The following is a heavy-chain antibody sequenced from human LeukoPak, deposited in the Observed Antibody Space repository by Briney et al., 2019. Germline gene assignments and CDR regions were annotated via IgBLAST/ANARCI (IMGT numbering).Heavy chain of an antibody. Sequence: GRSLRLSCAVSGITLGNYGMSWVRQPPGKGLEWVAGISDSGSSTNYADSVKGRFTISRDTPRNTLYLQMNSLRAEDTAVYFCAKRGVVIRVFLVGFHKEAYYFDSWGQGALVTVSS. CDR1: GITLGNYG. V-gene: IGHV3-23*01. CDR2: ISDSGSST. J-gene: IGHJ4*02. CDR3: AKRGVVIRVFLVGFHKEAYYFDS. D-gene: IGHD3-10*01.